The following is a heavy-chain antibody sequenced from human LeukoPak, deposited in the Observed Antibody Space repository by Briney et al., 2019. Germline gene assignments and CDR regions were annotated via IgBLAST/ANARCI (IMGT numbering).Heavy chain of an antibody. V-gene: IGHV3-30*02. CDR2: IRYDGSNK. D-gene: IGHD1-26*01. CDR1: GFTFSSYG. CDR3: AKCPVGATYYFDY. J-gene: IGHJ4*02. Sequence: GGSLRLSCAASGFTFSSYGMHWVRQAPGKGLEWVAFIRYDGSNKYYADSVKGRFTISRDNSKNTLYLQMNSLRAEDTAVYYCAKCPVGATYYFDYWGQGTLVTVSS.